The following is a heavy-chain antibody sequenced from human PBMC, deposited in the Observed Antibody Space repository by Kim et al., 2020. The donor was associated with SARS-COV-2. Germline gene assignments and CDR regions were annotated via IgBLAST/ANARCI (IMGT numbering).Heavy chain of an antibody. CDR3: ASGLTYYYDSRANGPGY. Sequence: GGSLRLSCAASGFTFSSYSMNWVRQAPGKGLEWVSSISSSSSYIYYADSVKGRFTISRDNAKNSLYLQMNSLRAEDTAVYYCASGLTYYYDSRANGPGYWGQGTLVTVSS. D-gene: IGHD3-22*01. J-gene: IGHJ4*02. CDR2: ISSSSSYI. V-gene: IGHV3-21*01. CDR1: GFTFSSYS.